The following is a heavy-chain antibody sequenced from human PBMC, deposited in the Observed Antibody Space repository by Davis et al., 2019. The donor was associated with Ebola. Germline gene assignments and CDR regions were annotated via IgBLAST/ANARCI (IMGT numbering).Heavy chain of an antibody. J-gene: IGHJ1*01. CDR2: ISSSSSTI. V-gene: IGHV3-48*04. Sequence: GESLKISCAASGFTFSSYSMNWVRQAPGKGLEWVSYISSSSSTIYYADSVKGRFTISRDNAKNSLYLQMNSLRAEDTAVYYCARGAGYFQHWGQGTLVTVSS. CDR1: GFTFSSYS. CDR3: ARGAGYFQH.